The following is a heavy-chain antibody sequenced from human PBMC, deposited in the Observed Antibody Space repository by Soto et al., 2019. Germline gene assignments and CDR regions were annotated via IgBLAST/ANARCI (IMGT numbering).Heavy chain of an antibody. V-gene: IGHV1-2*02. J-gene: IGHJ6*02. CDR1: GYTFTKYY. D-gene: IGHD2-8*01. Sequence: GASVKVSCKASGYTFTKYYIHWVRQAPGQGLEWMGWIDPNSGGTNFAEKLQDRVTMARNTSISTAYMELTRLTSDDTAIYYCARGDSTDCSNGVCSFFYNHDMDVWGQGTTVTVSS. CDR2: IDPNSGGT. CDR3: ARGDSTDCSNGVCSFFYNHDMDV.